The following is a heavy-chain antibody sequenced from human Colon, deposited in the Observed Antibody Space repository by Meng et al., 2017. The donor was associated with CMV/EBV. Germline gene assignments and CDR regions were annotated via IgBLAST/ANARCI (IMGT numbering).Heavy chain of an antibody. CDR2: ITGRSTDA. CDR1: GFTFSDYA. V-gene: IGHV3-23*01. J-gene: IGHJ5*02. CDR3: TRGGSWFDP. Sequence: GESLKISCAASGFTFSDYAMGWVRQAPGKGLDWVSAITGRSTDAYYADSVKGRFTIFRDNSNNTLYLQMNSLRAADTAVYYGTRGGSWFDPWGRGTLVTVSS.